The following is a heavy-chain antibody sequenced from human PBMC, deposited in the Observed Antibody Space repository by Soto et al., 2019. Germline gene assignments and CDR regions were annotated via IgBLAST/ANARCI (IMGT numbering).Heavy chain of an antibody. V-gene: IGHV3-15*07. D-gene: IGHD3-3*01. CDR3: TTDYYDFWSGYYSSRYYYYGMDV. CDR1: GFIFSDAW. J-gene: IGHJ6*02. Sequence: GGSLRLSCAASGFIFSDAWMNWVRQAPGKGLEWVGRIKSKSDGGPIDYAAPVKGRFTISRDDSRNTLYLQMNSLKTEDTAVYYCTTDYYDFWSGYYSSRYYYYGMDVWGQGTTVTVSS. CDR2: IKSKSDGGPI.